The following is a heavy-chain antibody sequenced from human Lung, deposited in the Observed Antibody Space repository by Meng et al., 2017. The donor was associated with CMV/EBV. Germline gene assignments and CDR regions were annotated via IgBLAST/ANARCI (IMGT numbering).Heavy chain of an antibody. CDR1: GFILSSYW. J-gene: IGHJ4*02. D-gene: IGHD4-17*01. CDR3: AKDFRKYDRTTVSLDY. CDR2: IKQDGSEK. Sequence: GGSLRLSCAASGFILSSYWMSWVRQAPGKGLEWVANIKQDGSEKYYVDSVRGRFTISRDNSKNTLYLQMNSLRIEDTAVYHCAKDFRKYDRTTVSLDYWGQGTLVTVSS. V-gene: IGHV3-7*01.